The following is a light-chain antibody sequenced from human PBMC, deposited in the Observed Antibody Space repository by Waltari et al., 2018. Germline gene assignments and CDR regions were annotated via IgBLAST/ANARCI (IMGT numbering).Light chain of an antibody. CDR1: HTINNY. V-gene: IGKV1-5*01. J-gene: IGKJ4*01. Sequence: DIVMTQSPSTLSASEGDRVTITCRASHTINNYLAWYQQKPGKAPKLVIYDASSLESGVPSRFSGSGSGTEFTLTISSLQPDDFATYYCQQYDFYSLTFGGGTRVEIK. CDR3: QQYDFYSLT. CDR2: DAS.